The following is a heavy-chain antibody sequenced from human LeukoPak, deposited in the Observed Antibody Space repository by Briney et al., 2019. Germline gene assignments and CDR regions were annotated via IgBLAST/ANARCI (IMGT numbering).Heavy chain of an antibody. J-gene: IGHJ4*02. V-gene: IGHV1-18*01. D-gene: IGHD2-15*01. Sequence: ASVKVSCKASGYTFTSFGISWVRQAPGQGLEWMGWISADNGNTNYAQKLQGRVTMTTDTSTSTAYMELSSLRSEDTAVYYCARVLGYCSGGSCSHFDYWGQGTLVTVSS. CDR2: ISADNGNT. CDR1: GYTFTSFG. CDR3: ARVLGYCSGGSCSHFDY.